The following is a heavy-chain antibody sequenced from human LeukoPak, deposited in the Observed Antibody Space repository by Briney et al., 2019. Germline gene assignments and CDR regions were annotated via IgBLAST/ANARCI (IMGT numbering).Heavy chain of an antibody. V-gene: IGHV1-18*01. J-gene: IGHJ6*02. Sequence: ASVKVSCKVSGYTLTELSMHWVRQAPGKGLEWMGWISAYNGNTNYAQNLQGRVTMTTDTSTSTAYMELRSLRSDDTAVYYCVREGVYYYDTTTRLDFYGMDVWGQGTTVTVSS. CDR1: GYTLTELS. CDR3: VREGVYYYDTTTRLDFYGMDV. CDR2: ISAYNGNT. D-gene: IGHD3-22*01.